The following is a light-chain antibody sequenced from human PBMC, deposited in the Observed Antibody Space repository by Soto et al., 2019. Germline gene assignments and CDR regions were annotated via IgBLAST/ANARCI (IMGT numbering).Light chain of an antibody. CDR1: QTISSY. J-gene: IGKJ5*01. CDR2: VAS. Sequence: DIQMTQSPSSLSASVGDRVTITCRASQTISSYLNWYQQKPGKAPKXLIYVASSLQGGVPSRFSGSGSGTDFTITSGSLQPDDFETYYCQQSYSTPITFGQGTRLEIK. V-gene: IGKV1-39*01. CDR3: QQSYSTPIT.